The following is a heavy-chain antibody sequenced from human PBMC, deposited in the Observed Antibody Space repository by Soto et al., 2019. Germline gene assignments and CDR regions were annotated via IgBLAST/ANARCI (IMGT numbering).Heavy chain of an antibody. V-gene: IGHV4-30-2*06. CDR3: ARATFIRNVYYYATPHYEFDL. CDR1: GGSISSGGFS. D-gene: IGHD2-15*01. J-gene: IGHJ4*02. Sequence: SETLSLTCAVSGGSISSGGFSWSWIRQSPGKGLELIGYIYYSGNAYYKPSLKSRVTISVDRSKNEFSLRLSSVTAADTAVYYWARATFIRNVYYYATPHYEFDLLGQGT. CDR2: IYYSGNA.